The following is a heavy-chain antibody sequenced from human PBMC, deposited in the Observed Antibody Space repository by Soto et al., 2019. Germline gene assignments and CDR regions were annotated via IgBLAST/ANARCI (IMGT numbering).Heavy chain of an antibody. J-gene: IGHJ4*02. CDR2: ISYDGSNK. V-gene: IGHV3-30*18. CDR3: AKVALYSSGWYDY. Sequence: RGSLRPSCAASGFTFSSNVMHCVRQVPGKGLEWVAVISYDGSNKYHADSVKGRFTISRDNSKNTLYLQMNSLRAEDTAVYYCAKVALYSSGWYDYWGQGTLVTV. D-gene: IGHD6-19*01. CDR1: GFTFSSNV.